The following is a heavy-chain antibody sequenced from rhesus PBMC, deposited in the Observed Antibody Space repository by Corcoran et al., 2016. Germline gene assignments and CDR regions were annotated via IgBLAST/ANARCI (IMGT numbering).Heavy chain of an antibody. J-gene: IGHJ6*01. CDR1: GSSVRGYY. V-gene: IGHV4S14*01. CDR2: IPGSGGGI. Sequence: QVQLQESGPGLVKPSETLSLSCAVSGSSVRGYYWNWVRQQPGRGMEWIGSIPGSGGGIFLNPSLKSRVTLSVDTSKNQWSLKLNSLAAADAAIYFCGKEGHSWHYGLDSWGQGVVVTVSS. CDR3: GKEGHSWHYGLDS. D-gene: IGHD1-1-1*01.